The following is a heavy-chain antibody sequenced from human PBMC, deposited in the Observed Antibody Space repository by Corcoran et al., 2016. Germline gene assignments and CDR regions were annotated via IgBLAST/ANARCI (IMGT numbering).Heavy chain of an antibody. J-gene: IGHJ6*02. Sequence: QVQLVQSGAEVKKPGSSVKVSCKASGGTFSSYAISWVRQAPGQGLEWMGGIIPIFGTANYAQKFQGRVTITADKSTSTAYMELSSLRSEDTAVYYCAREYNWNYVSSYYYGMDGWGQGTTVTVSS. CDR1: GGTFSSYA. CDR3: AREYNWNYVSSYYYGMDG. V-gene: IGHV1-69*06. D-gene: IGHD1-7*01. CDR2: IIPIFGTA.